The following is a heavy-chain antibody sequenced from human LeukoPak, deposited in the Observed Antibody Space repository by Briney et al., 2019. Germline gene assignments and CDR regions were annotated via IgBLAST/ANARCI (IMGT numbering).Heavy chain of an antibody. V-gene: IGHV1-8*01. CDR1: GYTFTSYD. CDR2: MNPNSGNT. Sequence: ASVKVSCKASGYTFTSYDINWVRQATGQGLEWMGWMNPNSGNTGYAQKFQGRVTMTRNTSISTAYMELSSLRSEDTAVYYCARGAVPYYYDSSGYYYFDYWGQGTLVTVSS. CDR3: ARGAVPYYYDSSGYYYFDY. D-gene: IGHD3-22*01. J-gene: IGHJ4*02.